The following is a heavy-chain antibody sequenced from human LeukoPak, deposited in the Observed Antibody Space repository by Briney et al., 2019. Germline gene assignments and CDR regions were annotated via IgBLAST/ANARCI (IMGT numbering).Heavy chain of an antibody. CDR1: GFTFSSYG. Sequence: PGGSLRLSCAASGFTFSSYGMHWVRQAPGKGLEWVAFIRYDGSNKYYADSVKGRFTISRDNSKNTLYLQMNSLRAEDTAVYYCAKDGIDVWGSYYYFDYWGQGTLVTVSS. V-gene: IGHV3-30*02. CDR2: IRYDGSNK. J-gene: IGHJ4*02. CDR3: AKDGIDVWGSYYYFDY. D-gene: IGHD3-16*01.